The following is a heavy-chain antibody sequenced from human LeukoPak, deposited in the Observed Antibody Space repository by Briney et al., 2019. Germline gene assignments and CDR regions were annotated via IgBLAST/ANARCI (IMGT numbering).Heavy chain of an antibody. D-gene: IGHD3-16*01. CDR2: IYYSGYT. CDR1: GGSISSYY. Sequence: SETLSLTCTVSGGSISSYYWSWIRQPPGKGLEWIGYIYYSGYTTYSPSLRSRVTISVDTSKNQFSLKLSSVTAADTAVYYCVRDHVSPGLSNWFDPWGQGTLVTVSS. J-gene: IGHJ5*02. CDR3: VRDHVSPGLSNWFDP. V-gene: IGHV4-59*01.